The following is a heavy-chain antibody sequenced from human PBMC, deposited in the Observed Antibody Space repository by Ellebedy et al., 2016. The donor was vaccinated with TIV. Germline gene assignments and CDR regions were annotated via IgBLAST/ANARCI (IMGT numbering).Heavy chain of an antibody. D-gene: IGHD3-16*01. J-gene: IGHJ3*01. Sequence: PGGSLRLSCAASGFTFSCCAMSWVRQTPGKGLEWVSVISNSGDTTYADYVKGRFTISRDNSKDTLFLQMNSLRAEDTGVYYCARTTTMTTFGPFDLWGQGTRVTVSS. CDR2: ISNSGDTT. V-gene: IGHV3-23*01. CDR1: GFTFSCCA. CDR3: ARTTTMTTFGPFDL.